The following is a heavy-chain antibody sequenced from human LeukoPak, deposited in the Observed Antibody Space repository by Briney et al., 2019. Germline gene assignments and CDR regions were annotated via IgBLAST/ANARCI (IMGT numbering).Heavy chain of an antibody. CDR3: AAGGASAP. Sequence: GESLKISCKGSGYSFTNFWIGWVRQMPGKGLEWMGVISPGGSGIRYSPSFQGQVTISVDKSISTAYLQWSSLKASDSAMYYCAAGGASAPWGQGTLVTVSS. D-gene: IGHD3-16*01. CDR1: GYSFTNFW. V-gene: IGHV5-51*01. J-gene: IGHJ5*02. CDR2: ISPGGSGI.